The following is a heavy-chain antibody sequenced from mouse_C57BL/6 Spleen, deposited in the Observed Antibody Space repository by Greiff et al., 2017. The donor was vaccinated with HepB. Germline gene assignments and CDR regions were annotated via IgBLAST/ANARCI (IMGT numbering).Heavy chain of an antibody. J-gene: IGHJ2*01. V-gene: IGHV1-81*01. CDR2: IYPRSGNT. Sequence: VQLQQSGAELARPGASVKLSCKASGYTFKSYGISWVKQRTGQGLEWIGEIYPRSGNTYYNETFTGKATLTADKSSSTSYMELSSLTSEDSAVYFCAGTDGNSPFDYWGQGTTLTVSS. CDR1: GYTFKSYG. D-gene: IGHD2-1*01. CDR3: AGTDGNSPFDY.